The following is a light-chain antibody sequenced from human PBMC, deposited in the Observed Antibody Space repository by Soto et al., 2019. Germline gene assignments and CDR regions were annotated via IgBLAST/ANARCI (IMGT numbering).Light chain of an antibody. Sequence: DVQMTQSPSSVSASVGDRVTLTCRASQVISNSLAWYQQKPGKAPRLLIYTASSLESGVPSRFSGSGSGTDFTLTISSLQPEDFATYYCQQSYSTPWTFGQGTKVDIK. V-gene: IGKV1-39*01. CDR1: QVISNS. J-gene: IGKJ1*01. CDR3: QQSYSTPWT. CDR2: TAS.